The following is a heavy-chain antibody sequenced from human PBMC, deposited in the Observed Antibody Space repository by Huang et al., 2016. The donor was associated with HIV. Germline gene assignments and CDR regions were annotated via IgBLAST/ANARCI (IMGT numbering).Heavy chain of an antibody. J-gene: IGHJ4*02. V-gene: IGHV3-30*18. CDR1: GFKLSGFG. D-gene: IGHD2-15*01. CDR3: AKESRWFSDFDH. CDR2: ISEDGRSK. Sequence: QVHLVESGGGVVQPGGSLRLSCAASGFKLSGFGMHWVRQAPGKGVEWVAVISEDGRSKFYTDSVKGRFTISRDNSDNTLSLQMKGLRPDDTAVYYCAKESRWFSDFDHWGQGVLVSVSS.